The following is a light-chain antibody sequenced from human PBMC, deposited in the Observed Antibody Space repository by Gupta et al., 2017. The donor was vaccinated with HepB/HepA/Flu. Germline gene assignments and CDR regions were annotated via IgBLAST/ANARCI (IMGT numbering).Light chain of an antibody. V-gene: IGKV1-8*01. CDR3: QQDDSYPPA. J-gene: IGKJ1*01. Sequence: AIRMTQSPSSFSASTGDRVTITCRASQGISSYLAWYQQKPGKAPKLLIYAASTLQSGVPSRFSGSGSGTDFTLTISCLQSEDFATYYCQQDDSYPPAFGQGTKVGIK. CDR1: QGISSY. CDR2: AAS.